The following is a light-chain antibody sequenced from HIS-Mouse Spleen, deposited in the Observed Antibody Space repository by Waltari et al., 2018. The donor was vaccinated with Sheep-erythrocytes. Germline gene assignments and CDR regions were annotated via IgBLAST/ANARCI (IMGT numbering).Light chain of an antibody. CDR2: DVS. CDR1: SSDVGGYND. CDR3: CSYAGSYTVV. V-gene: IGLV2-11*01. J-gene: IGLJ2*01. Sequence: QSALTQPRSVSGSPGQSATISCTGTSSDVGGYNDVYWYQQHPGKAPKRMIYDVSKRPSGVPDRFSGSKSGNTASLTISGLQAEDEADYYCCSYAGSYTVVFGGGTKLTVL.